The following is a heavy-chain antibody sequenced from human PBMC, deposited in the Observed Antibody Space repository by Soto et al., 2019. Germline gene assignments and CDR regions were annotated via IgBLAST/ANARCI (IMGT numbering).Heavy chain of an antibody. CDR1: GYTFTSYG. CDR2: ISAYNGNT. D-gene: IGHD2-2*02. J-gene: IGHJ5*02. V-gene: IGHV1-18*01. CDR3: ARVGPDIVVVPAAINH. Sequence: ASVKVSFQASGYTFTSYGISWVRPAPGQGLEWMGWISAYNGNTNYAQKLQGRVTMTTDTSTSTAYKELMSLRSDDTAVYYSARVGPDIVVVPAAINHWGQGTLVTVSS.